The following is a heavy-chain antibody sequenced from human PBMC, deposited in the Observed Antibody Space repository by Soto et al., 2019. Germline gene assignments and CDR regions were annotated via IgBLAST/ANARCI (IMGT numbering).Heavy chain of an antibody. Sequence: GGSLRLSCAASGFTFSRYGMHWVRQAPGQGLEWVAGISYDGSYIQYRDSVKGRITISRDNSKNTLYLQMNRLRTEDTGVYYCAKRRATGDYYFDSWGEGTLVTVSS. D-gene: IGHD1-26*01. CDR2: ISYDGSYI. CDR3: AKRRATGDYYFDS. V-gene: IGHV3-30*18. J-gene: IGHJ4*02. CDR1: GFTFSRYG.